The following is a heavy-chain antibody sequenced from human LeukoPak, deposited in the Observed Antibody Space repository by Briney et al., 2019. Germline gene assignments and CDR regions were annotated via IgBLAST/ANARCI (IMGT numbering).Heavy chain of an antibody. Sequence: GGSLRLSCAASGFTFSSYAMHWVRQAPGKGLEWVAVISYDGSNKYYADSVKGRFTISRDNSKNTLYLQMNSLRAEDTAVYYCARDLDIAAPSPDYWGQGTLVTVSS. J-gene: IGHJ4*02. V-gene: IGHV3-30-3*01. D-gene: IGHD6-6*01. CDR3: ARDLDIAAPSPDY. CDR2: ISYDGSNK. CDR1: GFTFSSYA.